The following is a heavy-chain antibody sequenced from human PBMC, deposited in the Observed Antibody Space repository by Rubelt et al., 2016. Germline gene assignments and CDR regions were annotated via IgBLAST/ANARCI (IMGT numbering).Heavy chain of an antibody. D-gene: IGHD3-22*01. CDR2: VSYSGTT. V-gene: IGHV4-39*07. J-gene: IGHJ4*02. CDR3: AMYYYDSSRGVNYFDD. Sequence: GWRTQPPGKGLEWIGSVSYSGTTKYSPSLKSRVTISVDTSKNQFSLKLTSVTAADTAVYYCAMYYYDSSRGVNYFDDWGQGTLVTVSS.